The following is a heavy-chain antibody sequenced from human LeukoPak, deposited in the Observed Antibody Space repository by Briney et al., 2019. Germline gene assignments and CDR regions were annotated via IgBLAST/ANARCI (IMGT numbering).Heavy chain of an antibody. D-gene: IGHD3-10*01. CDR3: AKGPGITMVRGPPGWFDP. J-gene: IGHJ5*02. CDR2: ISGSDATT. V-gene: IGHV3-23*01. CDR1: GFIFSDYV. Sequence: GGSLRLSCAASGFIFSDYVMSWVRQAPGKGLEWVSVISGSDATTYYADSVKGRFTISRDNSKNTLYLQMNSLRAEDTAVYYCAKGPGITMVRGPPGWFDPWGQGTLVTVSS.